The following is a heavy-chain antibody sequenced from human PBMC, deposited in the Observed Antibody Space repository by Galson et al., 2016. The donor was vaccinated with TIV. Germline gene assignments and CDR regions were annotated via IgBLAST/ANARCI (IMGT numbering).Heavy chain of an antibody. CDR1: GFSLTTTGMR. V-gene: IGHV2-70*04. CDR2: IDWEDDK. J-gene: IGHJ3*02. Sequence: PALVKPTQTLTLTCSVSGFSLTTTGMRVSWIRQPPGGALEWLARIDWEDDKFYIPSLKTRLSISKDTSNNQVGLTMTNMDPVDTATYYCARMYRHGFDIWGQGTMVTVS. D-gene: IGHD3-16*02. CDR3: ARMYRHGFDI.